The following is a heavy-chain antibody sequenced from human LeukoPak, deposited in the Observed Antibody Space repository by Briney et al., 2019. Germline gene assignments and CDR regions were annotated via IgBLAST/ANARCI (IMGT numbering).Heavy chain of an antibody. CDR2: INPNSGGT. Sequence: ASVKVSCKASGYTFTDYFMYWVRQAPGQGLEWMGWINPNSGGTDYAQNFQGRVTMTRDMSINTVYMELSGLRSDDTAVYYCARGAAIVVVPAAKDNWFDPWGQGTLVTVSS. J-gene: IGHJ5*02. D-gene: IGHD2-2*01. CDR1: GYTFTDYF. CDR3: ARGAAIVVVPAAKDNWFDP. V-gene: IGHV1-2*02.